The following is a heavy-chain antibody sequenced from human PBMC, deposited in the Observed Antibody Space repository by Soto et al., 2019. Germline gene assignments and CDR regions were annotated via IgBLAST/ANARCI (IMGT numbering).Heavy chain of an antibody. Sequence: QVQLVQSGAEMKKPGSSVKVSCQSSGGTFNTYAMNWVRQAPGQGPEGMGEISPMFGAANYAPKFQGRVTITADGSTGTSYMQLSSLPSEDPALYFCAREVQVHTPAFVYWGQGTLVTVSS. CDR2: ISPMFGAA. CDR1: GGTFNTYA. V-gene: IGHV1-69*19. CDR3: AREVQVHTPAFVY. J-gene: IGHJ4*02. D-gene: IGHD3-10*01.